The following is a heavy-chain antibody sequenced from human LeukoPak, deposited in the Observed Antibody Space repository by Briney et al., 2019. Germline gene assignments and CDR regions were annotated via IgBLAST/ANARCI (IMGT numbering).Heavy chain of an antibody. CDR1: GFTFSNYN. D-gene: IGHD3-10*01. CDR2: ISSSSNII. J-gene: IGHJ4*02. CDR3: ARDFAREFTIDY. V-gene: IGHV3-48*01. Sequence: GGTLRLSCAASGFTFSNYNMNWVRQPPGKGLQWVSYISSSSNIIYYADSVKGRFTISRDNAKNSLFLQMNSLRAEDTAVYYCARDFAREFTIDYWGQGTLVTVSS.